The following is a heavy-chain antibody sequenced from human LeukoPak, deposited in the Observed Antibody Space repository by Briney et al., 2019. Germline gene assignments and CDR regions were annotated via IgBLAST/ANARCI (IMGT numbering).Heavy chain of an antibody. Sequence: PGGSLRLSCAASEFTFNTYSMNWVRQAPGKGLEWVSVIYSDGSTYYADSVKGRFTISRDNSKNTLYLQMNSLRAEDTAVYYCAREGAGNDAFDIWGQGTMVTVSS. CDR1: EFTFNTYS. J-gene: IGHJ3*02. D-gene: IGHD1-26*01. CDR3: AREGAGNDAFDI. CDR2: IYSDGST. V-gene: IGHV3-66*01.